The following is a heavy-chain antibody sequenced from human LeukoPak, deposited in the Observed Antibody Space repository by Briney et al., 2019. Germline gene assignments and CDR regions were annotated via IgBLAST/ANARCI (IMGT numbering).Heavy chain of an antibody. CDR2: IIPIFGTA. D-gene: IGHD6-19*01. CDR3: ASWVTKRSGLSASDI. V-gene: IGHV1-69*05. J-gene: IGHJ3*02. CDR1: GGTFSSYA. Sequence: GASVKVSCKASGGTFSSYAISWVRQAPGQGLEWMGRIIPIFGTANYAQKFQGRVTITTDESTSTAYMELSSLRSEDTAVYYCASWVTKRSGLSASDIWGQGTMVTVSS.